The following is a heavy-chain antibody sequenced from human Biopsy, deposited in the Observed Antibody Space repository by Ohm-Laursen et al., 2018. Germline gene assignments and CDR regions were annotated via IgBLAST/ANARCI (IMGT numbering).Heavy chain of an antibody. CDR3: ARHAPSYSGSYWRYFDL. V-gene: IGHV4-59*08. Sequence: SETLSLTCAVSGGSISSYYWSWIRQPPGKGLEWIGYIYYTGSTNYNPSPKSRVTISVDTSMTHLSLRLTSVTAADTAVYYCARHAPSYSGSYWRYFDLWGRGTLVTVSS. CDR1: GGSISSYY. CDR2: IYYTGST. J-gene: IGHJ2*01. D-gene: IGHD1-26*01.